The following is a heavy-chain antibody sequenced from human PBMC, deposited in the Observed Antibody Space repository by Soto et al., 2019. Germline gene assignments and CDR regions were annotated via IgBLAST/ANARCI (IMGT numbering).Heavy chain of an antibody. CDR1: GGSISSYY. V-gene: IGHV4-59*01. CDR3: ARDPPIAARYYYYGMDV. D-gene: IGHD6-6*01. CDR2: IYYSGST. Sequence: SETLSLTCTVSGGSISSYYWSWIRQPPGKGLEWIGYIYYSGSTNYNPSLKSRVTISVDTSKNQFSLKLSSVTAADTAVYYCARDPPIAARYYYYGMDVWGQGTTVTVSS. J-gene: IGHJ6*02.